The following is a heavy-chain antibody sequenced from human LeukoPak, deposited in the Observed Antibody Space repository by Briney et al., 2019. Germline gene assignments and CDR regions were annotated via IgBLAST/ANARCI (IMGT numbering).Heavy chain of an antibody. D-gene: IGHD3-3*01. CDR3: AKDRMYYDFWSGYSVDVFDI. J-gene: IGHJ3*02. V-gene: IGHV3-30*02. CDR1: GFTFSSYG. CDR2: IRYDGSNK. Sequence: GGSLRLSCAASGFTFSSYGMHWVRQAPGKGLEWVAFIRYDGSNKYYADSVKGRFTISRDNSKNTLYLQMNSLRAEDTAVYYCAKDRMYYDFWSGYSVDVFDIWGQGTMVTVSS.